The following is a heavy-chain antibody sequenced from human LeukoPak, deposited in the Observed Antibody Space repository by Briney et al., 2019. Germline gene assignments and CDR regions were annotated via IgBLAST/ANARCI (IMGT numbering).Heavy chain of an antibody. V-gene: IGHV3-9*01. J-gene: IGHJ4*02. CDR2: LRWNSDNI. Sequence: PGRSLRLSCAASGFTFDDYAMHWVRQAPGKGLEWVAGLRWNSDNIVYVDSVKGRFSISRDNAKNSLYLQMNSLKPEDTGLYFCAKDFNDLSGFDYWGQGTLVTVSS. CDR1: GFTFDDYA. D-gene: IGHD1-1*01. CDR3: AKDFNDLSGFDY.